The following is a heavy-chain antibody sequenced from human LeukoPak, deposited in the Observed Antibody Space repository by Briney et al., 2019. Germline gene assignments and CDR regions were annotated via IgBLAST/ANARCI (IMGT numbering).Heavy chain of an antibody. Sequence: GGSLRLSCAASGFTFSTYWMTWVRQTPGKGLEWVANIKQDGSEKYYVDSVKGRFTISRDNAKNSLYLQMNSLRAEDTAVYYCARDTLGKFDYWGQGTLVTVSS. CDR1: GFTFSTYW. D-gene: IGHD7-27*01. CDR3: ARDTLGKFDY. CDR2: IKQDGSEK. V-gene: IGHV3-7*01. J-gene: IGHJ4*02.